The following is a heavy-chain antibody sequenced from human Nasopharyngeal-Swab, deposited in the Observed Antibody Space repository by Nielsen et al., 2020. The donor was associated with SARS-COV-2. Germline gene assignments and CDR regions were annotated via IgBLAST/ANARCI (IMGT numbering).Heavy chain of an antibody. Sequence: GGSLRLSCAASGFTFTDYWIHWVRQTPEKGLEWISRVHNDGSSTTYADSVKGRFTISRDNAKNTAYLQMNSLRAEDTALYYCARGGIGSFDSWGHGTLATVSS. CDR1: GFTFTDYW. CDR3: ARGGIGSFDS. D-gene: IGHD3-16*01. J-gene: IGHJ4*01. CDR2: VHNDGSST. V-gene: IGHV3-74*01.